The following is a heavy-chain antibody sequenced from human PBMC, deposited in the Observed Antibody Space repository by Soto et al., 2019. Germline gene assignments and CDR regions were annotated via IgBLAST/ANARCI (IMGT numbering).Heavy chain of an antibody. D-gene: IGHD6-6*01. CDR2: ISGSGGST. J-gene: IGHJ4*02. CDR1: GFTFSSYA. Sequence: GGSLRLSCAASGFTFSSYAMSWVRQAPGKGLEWVSAISGSGGSTYYADSVKGRFTISRDNSKNTLYLQMNSLRAEDTAVYYCAKDMSIAARPVLGFDYWGQGTLVTVSS. V-gene: IGHV3-23*01. CDR3: AKDMSIAARPVLGFDY.